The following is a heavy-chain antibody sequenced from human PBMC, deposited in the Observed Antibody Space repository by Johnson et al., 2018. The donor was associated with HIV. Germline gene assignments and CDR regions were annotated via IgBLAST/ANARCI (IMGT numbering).Heavy chain of an antibody. Sequence: QVQLVESAGGVIKPGGSLSISCSATGLTFSSYGMHWVRQAPGKGLEWVAFIRYDLTKKYYADSVKGRFTISRDNFKNRLYLQMNSLRIEDTAVYYCAVLTTGGLRVGNFDIWGQGTMVTVSS. CDR3: AVLTTGGLRVGNFDI. CDR2: IRYDLTKK. D-gene: IGHD1-1*01. J-gene: IGHJ3*02. CDR1: GLTFSSYG. V-gene: IGHV3-30*02.